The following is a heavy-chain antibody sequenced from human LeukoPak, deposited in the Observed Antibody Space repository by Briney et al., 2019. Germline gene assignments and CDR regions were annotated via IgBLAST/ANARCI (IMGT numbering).Heavy chain of an antibody. Sequence: PGGSLRLSCAASGFPFSSYGMSWVRQAPGKGLEWIGEINHSGSTNYNPSLTSRVTISVGTSKNQFSLKLSSVTAADTAVHYCARGKWEVRFDNWGQGTLVTVSS. V-gene: IGHV4-34*01. J-gene: IGHJ4*02. CDR3: ARGKWEVRFDN. D-gene: IGHD1-26*01. CDR2: INHSGST. CDR1: GFPFSSYG.